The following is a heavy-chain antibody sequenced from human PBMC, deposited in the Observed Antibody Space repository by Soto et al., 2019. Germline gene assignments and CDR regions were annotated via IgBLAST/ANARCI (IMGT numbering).Heavy chain of an antibody. Sequence: QLQLQESGPELVKPSETLSLTCTVSGGSISSSSYYWGWIRQPPGKGLEWIGRIYYSGSIYYNPSFKSRVTISADTSKNQCSMQLGAVTAADTAVYYGAIGSGVYISSRFDPWGQGTQVTVSS. D-gene: IGHD6-19*01. V-gene: IGHV4-39*01. CDR1: GGSISSSSYY. CDR2: IYYSGSI. CDR3: AIGSGVYISSRFDP. J-gene: IGHJ5*02.